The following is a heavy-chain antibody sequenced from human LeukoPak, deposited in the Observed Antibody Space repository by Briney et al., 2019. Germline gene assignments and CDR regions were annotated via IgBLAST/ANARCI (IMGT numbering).Heavy chain of an antibody. V-gene: IGHV4-39*07. Sequence: SETLSLTCTVSGGSISSSSYYWGWIRQPPGKGLEWIGSIYYSGSTYYNPSLKSRVTISVDTSKNQFSLKLSSVTAADTAVYYCARTPRQQLVPGAFDIWGQGTMVTVSS. CDR3: ARTPRQQLVPGAFDI. J-gene: IGHJ3*02. CDR2: IYYSGST. CDR1: GGSISSSSYY. D-gene: IGHD6-13*01.